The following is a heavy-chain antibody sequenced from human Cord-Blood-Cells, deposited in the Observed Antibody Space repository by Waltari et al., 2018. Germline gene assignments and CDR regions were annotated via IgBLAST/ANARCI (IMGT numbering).Heavy chain of an antibody. V-gene: IGHV3-74*01. CDR3: ARDRVWGSGGDAFDI. Sequence: EVQLVESGGGLVQPGGSLRLSCAASGFTFSSYWMHWVRQAPGKGLVWVEVSNMDGGSTSDADSGKGRFTISRDNAKNTLYLQMNSLRAEDTAVYYCARDRVWGSGGDAFDIWGQETMVTVSS. J-gene: IGHJ3*02. CDR1: GFTFSSYW. D-gene: IGHD7-27*01. CDR2: SNMDGGST.